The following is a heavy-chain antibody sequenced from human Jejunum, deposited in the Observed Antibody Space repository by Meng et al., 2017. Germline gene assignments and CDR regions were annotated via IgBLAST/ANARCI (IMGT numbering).Heavy chain of an antibody. CDR1: GDSISSGGYY. Sequence: QVQLQEPGTGLVEPPQTLSLTCIVSGDSISSGGYYWAWIRQPPGEGLEWIATIHYSGVIHDNSSLKSRVTISIDTSKNQFSLKLNSVTAADTAMYYCARLGVAGTSNYFDYWGQGALVTVSS. CDR3: ARLGVAGTSNYFDY. D-gene: IGHD6-19*01. J-gene: IGHJ4*02. CDR2: IHYSGVI. V-gene: IGHV4-39*07.